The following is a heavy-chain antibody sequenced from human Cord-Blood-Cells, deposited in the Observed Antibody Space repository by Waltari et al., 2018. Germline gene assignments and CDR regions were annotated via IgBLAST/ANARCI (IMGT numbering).Heavy chain of an antibody. J-gene: IGHJ2*01. CDR2: INWKSGGI. Sequence: EVQLVESGGGLVQPGRSLRLSCAASGFTFDDYAMHWVRQAPGKGLEWVSGINWKSGGIGYADSVKGRFTICRENGKTSLDTKMNSQRAEDTALYYCAKVGSSSLITPWYVARWGRGTLVTVSS. V-gene: IGHV3-9*01. CDR3: AKVGSSSLITPWYVAR. D-gene: IGHD6-6*01. CDR1: GFTFDDYA.